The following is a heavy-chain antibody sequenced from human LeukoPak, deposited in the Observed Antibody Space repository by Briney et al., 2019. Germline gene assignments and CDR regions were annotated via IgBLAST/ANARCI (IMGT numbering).Heavy chain of an antibody. J-gene: IGHJ4*02. D-gene: IGHD5-12*01. CDR2: ISGGGDIT. Sequence: GGSLRLSCAASGFNFANHAMSWVRQTPGKGLEWVSAISGGGDITYYADSVKGRFTISRDNSKNTLYLQMNSLRAEDTAVYYCAKQWSGVATMFDYWGQGTLVTVSS. CDR3: AKQWSGVATMFDY. CDR1: GFNFANHA. V-gene: IGHV3-23*01.